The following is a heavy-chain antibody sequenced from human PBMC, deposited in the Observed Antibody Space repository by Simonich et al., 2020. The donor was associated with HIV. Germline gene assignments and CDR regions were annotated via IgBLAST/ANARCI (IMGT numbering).Heavy chain of an antibody. Sequence: QVQLVQSGAEVKKPGASVKVSCKASGYIFTSYGISWVRKAPGQGLEWMGWISAYNDNTNNAKKLQGRVPITTDTSTSTAYMELRSLRSYDTAVYYCARGSPQDPYYYYYYMDVWGKGTTVTVSS. CDR2: ISAYNDNT. J-gene: IGHJ6*03. V-gene: IGHV1-18*01. D-gene: IGHD2-15*01. CDR3: ARGSPQDPYYYYYYMDV. CDR1: GYIFTSYG.